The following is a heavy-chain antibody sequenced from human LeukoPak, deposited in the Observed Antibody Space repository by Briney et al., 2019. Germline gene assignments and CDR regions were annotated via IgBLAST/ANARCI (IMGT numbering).Heavy chain of an antibody. Sequence: PSETLSLTCTVSGYSISSGYYWGWIRQPPGKGLEWIGSIYHSGSTYYNPSLKSRVTISVDTSKNQLSLKLSSVTAADTAVYYCARLVVGATVNFDYWGQGTLVTVSS. CDR1: GYSISSGYY. CDR2: IYHSGST. V-gene: IGHV4-38-2*02. D-gene: IGHD2-15*01. J-gene: IGHJ4*02. CDR3: ARLVVGATVNFDY.